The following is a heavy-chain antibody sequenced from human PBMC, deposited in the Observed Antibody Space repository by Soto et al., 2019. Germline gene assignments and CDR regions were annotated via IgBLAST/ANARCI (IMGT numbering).Heavy chain of an antibody. Sequence: QVQLQESGPGLVKPSETLSLTCTVSGGSISTYYWDWLRQSPEKGLEWIGYTHYSGNTNYHPSRRGRVTISLATSRNQFSLILSAVTAADTAIYYCARHTLTVRSGFDNWGQGALVTVSS. V-gene: IGHV4-59*12. D-gene: IGHD4-17*01. CDR3: ARHTLTVRSGFDN. J-gene: IGHJ4*02. CDR1: GGSISTYY. CDR2: THYSGNT.